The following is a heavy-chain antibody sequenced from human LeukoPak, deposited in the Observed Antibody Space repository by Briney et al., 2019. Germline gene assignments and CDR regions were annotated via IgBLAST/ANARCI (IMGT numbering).Heavy chain of an antibody. Sequence: GGSLRLSCAASGFTFSSYGMHWVRQAPGKGLEWVAVISYDGSNKYYADSVKGRFTISRDNSKNTLNLQMNSLRAEGTAVYYCAKDFGYFDYWGQGTLVTVSS. CDR1: GFTFSSYG. CDR2: ISYDGSNK. J-gene: IGHJ4*02. CDR3: AKDFGYFDY. D-gene: IGHD3-10*01. V-gene: IGHV3-30*18.